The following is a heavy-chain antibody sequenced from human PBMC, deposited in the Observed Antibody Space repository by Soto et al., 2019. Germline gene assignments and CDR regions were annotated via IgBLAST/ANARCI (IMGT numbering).Heavy chain of an antibody. Sequence: GGSLRLSCVSSVFSFSSYAMSCVRHAPGKGLEWVSVISGSDGSTYYADSVKGRFTISRDNSKNTLYLQMNSLRAEDTAVYYCSKGKRIAARRRWFVTCGQGILVTVXS. CDR3: SKGKRIAARRRWFVT. J-gene: IGHJ5*02. CDR2: ISGSDGST. D-gene: IGHD6-6*01. V-gene: IGHV3-23*01. CDR1: VFSFSSYA.